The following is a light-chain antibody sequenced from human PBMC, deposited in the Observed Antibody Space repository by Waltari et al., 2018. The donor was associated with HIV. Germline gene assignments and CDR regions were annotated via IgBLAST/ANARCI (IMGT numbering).Light chain of an antibody. CDR3: QTWGTPGHWV. Sequence: QLVLTQSPSASASLGASVKPTCTLSSGHSSYAIAWHPQQPEKGPRYLMKLNSDGSHSKGDGIPDRFPGSSSGAERYLTISSLQSEDEADYYCQTWGTPGHWVFGGGTKLTVL. J-gene: IGLJ3*02. CDR2: LNSDGSH. V-gene: IGLV4-69*01. CDR1: SGHSSYA.